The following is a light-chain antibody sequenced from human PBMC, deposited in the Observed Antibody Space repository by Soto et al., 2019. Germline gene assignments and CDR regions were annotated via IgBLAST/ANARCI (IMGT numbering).Light chain of an antibody. V-gene: IGKV4-1*01. J-gene: IGKJ4*01. CDR2: WAS. CDR1: QSILYTSNNKNY. CDR3: QHYYNTPLT. Sequence: DIVMTQSPDSLAVSLGERATINCKSRQSILYTSNNKNYLAWYQQKPGEPPKLLIYWASTRESGVPDRFSVSGSGTDFTLSISSLQADDVAFYDCQHYYNTPLTFGGGTKVEIK.